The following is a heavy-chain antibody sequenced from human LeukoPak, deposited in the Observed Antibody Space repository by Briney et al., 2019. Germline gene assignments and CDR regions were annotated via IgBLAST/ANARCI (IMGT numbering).Heavy chain of an antibody. CDR1: GYTFTSYG. CDR3: ARELRYFDSVRFDP. CDR2: ISAYNGNT. V-gene: IGHV1-18*01. J-gene: IGHJ5*02. Sequence: GASVKVSCKASGYTFTSYGISWVRQAPGQGLEWMGWISAYNGNTNYAQKFQGRVTITADKSTSTAYMELSSLRSEDTAVYYCARELRYFDSVRFDPWGQGTLVTVSS. D-gene: IGHD3-9*01.